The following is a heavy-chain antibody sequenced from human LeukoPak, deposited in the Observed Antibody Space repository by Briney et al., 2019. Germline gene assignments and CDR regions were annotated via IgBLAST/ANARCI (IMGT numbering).Heavy chain of an antibody. CDR2: ISWDGGST. Sequence: GGSLRLSCAASGFTFDDYTMHWVRQAPGKGLEWVSLISWDGGSTYYADSVKGRFTISRDNSKNSLYLQMNSLRTEDTALYYCAKDIGLRYHRSGDGLDVWGQGTTVTVSS. CDR1: GFTFDDYT. CDR3: AKDIGLRYHRSGDGLDV. D-gene: IGHD3-9*01. V-gene: IGHV3-43*01. J-gene: IGHJ6*02.